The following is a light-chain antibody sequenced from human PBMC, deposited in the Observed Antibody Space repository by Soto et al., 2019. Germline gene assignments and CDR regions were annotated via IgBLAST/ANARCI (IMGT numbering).Light chain of an antibody. CDR1: QSVSSSY. V-gene: IGKV3-20*01. CDR2: GAS. J-gene: IGKJ4*01. Sequence: EIVLTQSPGTLSLSPGERATLSCRASQSVSSSYLAWYQQKPGQAPRLLIYGASARAAVIPDRFSGSGSGTDFTLTISRLEPEDFAVYYCQQYGSSLLFGGGTKVEIK. CDR3: QQYGSSLL.